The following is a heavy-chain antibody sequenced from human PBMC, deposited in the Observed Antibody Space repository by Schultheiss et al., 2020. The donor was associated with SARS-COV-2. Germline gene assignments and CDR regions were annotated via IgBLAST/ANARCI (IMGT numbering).Heavy chain of an antibody. CDR1: GGSISSGGYY. J-gene: IGHJ4*02. D-gene: IGHD2-21*02. Sequence: TLSLTCTVSGGSISSGGYYWSWIRQHPGKGLEWIGYIYYSGSTYYNPSLKSRVTISVDTSKNQFSLKLSSVTAADTAVYYCARESYDPYCGGDCFIAFDYWGQGTLVTVSS. CDR3: ARESYDPYCGGDCFIAFDY. V-gene: IGHV4-31*03. CDR2: IYYSGST.